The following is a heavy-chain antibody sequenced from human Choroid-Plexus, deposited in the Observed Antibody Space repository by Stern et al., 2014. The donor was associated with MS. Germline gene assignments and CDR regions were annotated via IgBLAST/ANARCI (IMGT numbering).Heavy chain of an antibody. CDR2: VSYDGSNK. CDR3: AKDRQYLTYFFDH. J-gene: IGHJ5*02. V-gene: IGHV3-30*18. CDR1: GFTFGCCA. D-gene: IGHD2/OR15-2a*01. Sequence: DQLVESGGGVVQPGRPLRLSCVASGFTFGCCAMHWVRQAPGKGLEWVAGVSYDGSNKYYADSVKGRFTISRDNSQNTLYMQMSSLRPEDTAVYYCAKDRQYLTYFFDHWGQGSLVTVSS.